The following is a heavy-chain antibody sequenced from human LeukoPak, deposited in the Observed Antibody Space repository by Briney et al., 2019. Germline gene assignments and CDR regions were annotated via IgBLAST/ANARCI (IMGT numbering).Heavy chain of an antibody. CDR3: ARAPGWELDWFDP. D-gene: IGHD1-26*01. CDR2: IYTSGST. V-gene: IGHV4-61*02. CDR1: GGSISSGSYY. Sequence: SETLSLTCTVSGGSISSGSYYWSWIRQPAGKVLEWIGRIYTSGSTNYNPSLKSRVTISVDTSKNQFSLKLGSVTAADTAVYYCARAPGWELDWFDPWGQGTLVTVSS. J-gene: IGHJ5*02.